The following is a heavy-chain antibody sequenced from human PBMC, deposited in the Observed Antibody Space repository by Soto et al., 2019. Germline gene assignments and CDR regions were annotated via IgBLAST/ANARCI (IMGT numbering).Heavy chain of an antibody. J-gene: IGHJ4*02. CDR1: GYTFTSYG. CDR3: ARDYPRGGYNHY. CDR2: ISAYNGNT. D-gene: IGHD5-12*01. V-gene: IGHV1-18*01. Sequence: ATVKVSCKASGYTFTSYGITWVRQAPGQGLEWMGWISAYNGNTNYAQKLQGRVTMTTDTSTSTAYMELRSLRSDDTAVYYCARDYPRGGYNHYWGQGTLVTVSS.